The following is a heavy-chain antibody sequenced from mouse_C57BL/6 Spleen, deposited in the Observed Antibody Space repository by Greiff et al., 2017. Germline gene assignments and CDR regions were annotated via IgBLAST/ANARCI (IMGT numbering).Heavy chain of an antibody. J-gene: IGHJ1*03. CDR1: GFSLSTFGMG. D-gene: IGHD1-1*01. CDR3: ARPHYYGSSYVGWYYAV. Sequence: QVTLKVSGPGILQPSQTLSLTCSFSGFSLSTFGMGVGWIRQPSGKGLEWLAHIWWDADKYSNPALKSRPTISKDTSKNQVFLKIANVYTADTTTYYCARPHYYGSSYVGWYYAVWGTGTTVTVSA. V-gene: IGHV8-8*01. CDR2: IWWDADK.